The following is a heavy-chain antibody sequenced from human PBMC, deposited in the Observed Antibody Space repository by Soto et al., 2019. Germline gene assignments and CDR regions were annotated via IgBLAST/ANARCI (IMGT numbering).Heavy chain of an antibody. J-gene: IGHJ4*02. CDR2: FRSGGDDGTT. D-gene: IGHD3-10*01. CDR1: GFTFSSYS. V-gene: IGHV3-23*01. Sequence: GGSLRLSCAASGFTFSSYSMSWVRQAPGKGLEWVSGFRSGGDDGTTYYADSVKGRFAISRDNSKNTLFLQMNNLRAEDTAIYYCAKKVNSGPGSQYFDYWGQGTLVTVSS. CDR3: AKKVNSGPGSQYFDY.